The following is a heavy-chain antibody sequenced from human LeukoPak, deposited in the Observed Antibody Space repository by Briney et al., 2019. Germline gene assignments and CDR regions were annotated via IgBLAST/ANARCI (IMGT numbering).Heavy chain of an antibody. D-gene: IGHD2-15*01. J-gene: IGHJ4*02. CDR1: GFTFSGYA. CDR3: AKGDCGGTCLLIDN. CDR2: ITGSGATT. V-gene: IGHV3-23*01. Sequence: GGSLRLSCTASGFTFSGYAMSWVRQAPGKGLEWVSLITGSGATTYYADSVRGRFTVSRDNSKNTLYLQMNSLRAEDTAVYFCAKGDCGGTCLLIDNWGQGTLVTVSS.